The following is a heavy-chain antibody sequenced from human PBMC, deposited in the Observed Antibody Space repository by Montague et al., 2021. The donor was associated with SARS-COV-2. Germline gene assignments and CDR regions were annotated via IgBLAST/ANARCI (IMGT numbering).Heavy chain of an antibody. Sequence: SETLSLTCTVSGDSISYFYWSWIRQPAGKGLEWIGRVSASGSTNYSPSLNSRVTMSADTSKKQFSLRLSPVTAADTAVYYCARDVVAAPGTFDYWGQGTLVTVSS. D-gene: IGHD6-13*01. CDR3: ARDVVAAPGTFDY. CDR1: GDSISYFY. J-gene: IGHJ4*02. V-gene: IGHV4-4*07. CDR2: VSASGST.